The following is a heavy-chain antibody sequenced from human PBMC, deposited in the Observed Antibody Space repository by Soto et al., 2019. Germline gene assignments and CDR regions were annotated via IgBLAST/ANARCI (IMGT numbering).Heavy chain of an antibody. V-gene: IGHV4-39*01. D-gene: IGHD5-12*01. CDR3: ARHIEMANDAFDI. J-gene: IGHJ3*02. CDR2: IYYSGST. CDR1: GGSISSSSYY. Sequence: TLSLTCTVSGGSISSSSYYWGWIRQPPGKGLEWIGSIYYSGSTYYNPSLKSRVTISVDTSKNQFSLKLSSVTAADTAVYYCARHIEMANDAFDIWGQGTMVTVSS.